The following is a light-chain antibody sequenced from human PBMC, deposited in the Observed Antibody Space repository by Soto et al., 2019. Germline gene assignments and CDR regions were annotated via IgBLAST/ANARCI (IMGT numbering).Light chain of an antibody. CDR2: GAS. Sequence: EIVMTQSPATLSVSPGERATLSCRASQSVSSNLAWYQQKPGQAPRLLIYGASTRATGIPARFSGSGSGTXXXXXXXXLQSEDFAVYYCQQYNNWPPFTFGPGTKVDIK. V-gene: IGKV3-15*01. CDR1: QSVSSN. J-gene: IGKJ3*01. CDR3: QQYNNWPPFT.